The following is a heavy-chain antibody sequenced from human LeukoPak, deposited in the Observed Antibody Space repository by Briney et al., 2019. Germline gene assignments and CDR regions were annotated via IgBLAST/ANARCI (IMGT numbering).Heavy chain of an antibody. D-gene: IGHD3-10*01. CDR3: ARGQIFGELFP. Sequence: GGSLRLSCAASGFTFSDYWMHWVRQAPGKGLVWVSRINTDGSSTSYADSVKGRFTISRDNAKNTLYLQMNSLRAEDTAVYYCARGQIFGELFPWGQGTLVTVSS. J-gene: IGHJ4*02. CDR2: INTDGSST. V-gene: IGHV3-74*01. CDR1: GFTFSDYW.